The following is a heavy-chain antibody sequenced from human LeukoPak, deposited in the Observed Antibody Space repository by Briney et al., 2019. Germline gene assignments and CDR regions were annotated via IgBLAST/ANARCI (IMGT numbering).Heavy chain of an antibody. CDR2: IYYSGST. J-gene: IGHJ6*02. D-gene: IGHD6-13*01. CDR1: GVSISSYY. CDR3: ARAGYSSSWDYYYYYGMDV. V-gene: IGHV4-59*01. Sequence: SETLSLTCTVSGVSISSYYWSWLRQPPGKGLEWIGYIYYSGSTNYNPSLKSRVTISVDTSKNQFSLKLSSVTAADTAVYYCARAGYSSSWDYYYYYGMDVWGQGTTVTVSS.